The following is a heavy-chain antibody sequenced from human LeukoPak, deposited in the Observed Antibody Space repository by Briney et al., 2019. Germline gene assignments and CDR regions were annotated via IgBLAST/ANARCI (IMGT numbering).Heavy chain of an antibody. CDR3: ARARDYIFDY. Sequence: GGSLRLSCAASGFTFRNYWVSWVRQAPGKGLEWVANIKEDGSEKYYVDSLKGRFTISRDNAKNSLYLQMNSLRAEDTAVYYCARARDYIFDYWGQGTLVTVSS. J-gene: IGHJ4*02. CDR2: IKEDGSEK. CDR1: GFTFRNYW. V-gene: IGHV3-7*01. D-gene: IGHD4-11*01.